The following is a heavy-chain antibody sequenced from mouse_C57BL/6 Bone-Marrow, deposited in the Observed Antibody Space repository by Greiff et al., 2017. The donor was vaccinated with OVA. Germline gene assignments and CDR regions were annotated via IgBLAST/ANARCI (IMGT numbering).Heavy chain of an antibody. D-gene: IGHD1-1*01. CDR2: IYPGNSDT. Sequence: VQLQQSGTVLARPGASVKMSCKTSGYTFTSYWMHWVKQRPGQGLEWIGAIYPGNSDTSYNQKFKGKAKLTAATSASTAYMELSSLTNEDSSVYYCTRDSYKFAYWGQVTLVTVSA. CDR1: GYTFTSYW. V-gene: IGHV1-5*01. CDR3: TRDSYKFAY. J-gene: IGHJ3*01.